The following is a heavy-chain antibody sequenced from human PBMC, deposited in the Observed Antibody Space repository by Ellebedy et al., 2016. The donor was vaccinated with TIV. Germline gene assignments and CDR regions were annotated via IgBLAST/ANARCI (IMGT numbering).Heavy chain of an antibody. CDR2: IIPIFGTA. D-gene: IGHD4-23*01. V-gene: IGHV1-69*13. CDR3: ARVSGAGNAAFDI. J-gene: IGHJ3*02. CDR1: GGTFSSYA. Sequence: SVKVSCXASGGTFSSYAISWVRQAPGQGLEWMGGIIPIFGTANYAQKFQGRVTITADESTSTAYMELSSLRSEDTAVYYCARVSGAGNAAFDIWGQGTMVTVSS.